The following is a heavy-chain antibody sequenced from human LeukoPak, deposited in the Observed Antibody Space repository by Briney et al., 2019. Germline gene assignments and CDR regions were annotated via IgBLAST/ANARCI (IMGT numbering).Heavy chain of an antibody. CDR3: ARGGGQRDKRGKGDY. CDR2: INPSGGST. D-gene: IGHD3-10*01. V-gene: IGHV1-46*01. Sequence: ATVKISCKVSGYTFTDYYMHWVRQAPGQGLEWMGIINPSGGSTSYAQKFQGRVTMTRDTSTSTVYMELSSLRSEDTAVYYCARGGGQRDKRGKGDYWGQGTLVTVSS. J-gene: IGHJ4*02. CDR1: GYTFTDYY.